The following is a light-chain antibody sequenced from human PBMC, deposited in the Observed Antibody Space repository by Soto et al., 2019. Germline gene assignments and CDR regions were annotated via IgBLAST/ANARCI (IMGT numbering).Light chain of an antibody. CDR2: GAS. CDR3: QQYGSSPRYL. V-gene: IGKV3-20*01. CDR1: QSVSSSY. Sequence: EIVLTQSPGTLSLSPGERATLSCRASQSVSSSYLAWYQQKPGQAPRLLIYGASSRATGIPDRFSGSGSGTDFALTISRLELEDCAVYYCQQYGSSPRYLFGQGTKLEIK. J-gene: IGKJ2*01.